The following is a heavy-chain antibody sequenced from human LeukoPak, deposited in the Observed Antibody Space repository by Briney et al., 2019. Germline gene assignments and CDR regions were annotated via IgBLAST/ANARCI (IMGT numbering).Heavy chain of an antibody. CDR2: IIPILGIA. CDR1: GGTFSSYA. Sequence: GASVKVSCKASGGTFSSYAISWVRQAPGQGLEWMGRIIPILGIANYAQKFQGRVTITADKSTSTAYMELSSLRSEDTAVYYCARDLYRELPSVVGRFPDYWGQGTLVTVSS. V-gene: IGHV1-69*04. D-gene: IGHD1-26*01. CDR3: ARDLYRELPSVVGRFPDY. J-gene: IGHJ4*02.